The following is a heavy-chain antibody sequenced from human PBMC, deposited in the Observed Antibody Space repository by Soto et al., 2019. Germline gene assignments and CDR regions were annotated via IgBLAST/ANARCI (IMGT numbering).Heavy chain of an antibody. V-gene: IGHV4-34*01. Sequence: SETLSLTCAVSGASVSNYYWTWIRQPPGKGLEWIGDINHSGSTNYNPSLKSRATISVATSQNQFSLQLSSVTAADTAVYYCKRSRVVVMTAVNVRWFDRSGKRFLVT. CDR2: INHSGST. D-gene: IGHD2-21*02. CDR3: KRSRVVVMTAVNVRWFDR. J-gene: IGHJ5*02. CDR1: GASVSNYY.